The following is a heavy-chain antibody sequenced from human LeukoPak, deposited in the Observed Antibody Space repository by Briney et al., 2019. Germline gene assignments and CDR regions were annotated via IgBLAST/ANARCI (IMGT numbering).Heavy chain of an antibody. J-gene: IGHJ1*01. CDR2: INPDSGGT. CDR1: GYTFTSYY. CDR3: ARKIPVNWVGECYYEYSHY. Sequence: ASVKVSCKASGYTFTSYYMHWVRQAPGQGLEWMGWINPDSGGTNYAQKFQGRVTMNRDTSISTAYMGLSSLRSAATAVFYCARKIPVNWVGECYYEYSHYGGQAPLAPVSS. V-gene: IGHV1-2*02. D-gene: IGHD2-21*01.